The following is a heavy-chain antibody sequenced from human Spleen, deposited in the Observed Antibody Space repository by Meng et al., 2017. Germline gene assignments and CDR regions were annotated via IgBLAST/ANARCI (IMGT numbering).Heavy chain of an antibody. V-gene: IGHV3-9*01. Sequence: LSLTCAASGFTFDDYAMHWVRQAPGKGLEWVSGISWNSGSIGYADSVKGRFTISRDNAKNSLYLQMNSLRAEDTALYYCAKIAARRGDAFDIWGQGTMVTVSS. D-gene: IGHD6-6*01. J-gene: IGHJ3*02. CDR2: ISWNSGSI. CDR1: GFTFDDYA. CDR3: AKIAARRGDAFDI.